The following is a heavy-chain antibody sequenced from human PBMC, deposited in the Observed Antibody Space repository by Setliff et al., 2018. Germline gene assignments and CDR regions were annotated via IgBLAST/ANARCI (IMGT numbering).Heavy chain of an antibody. CDR1: GYTFSDYG. J-gene: IGHJ3*02. V-gene: IGHV1-18*01. Sequence: ASVKVSCKTSGYTFSDYGIAWVRQAPGQGLEWMGWVSPHNGKTYDSPKLHGRVTLTTDTSTSTAYMELSSLRSEDTAVYYCARILSPRTGTHDAFDIWGQGTMVTVSS. CDR2: VSPHNGKT. D-gene: IGHD3-9*01. CDR3: ARILSPRTGTHDAFDI.